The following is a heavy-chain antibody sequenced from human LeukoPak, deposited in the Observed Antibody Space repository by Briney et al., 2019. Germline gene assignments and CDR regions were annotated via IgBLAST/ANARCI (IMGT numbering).Heavy chain of an antibody. CDR2: IYYSGST. CDR3: AREGYYYDSSGYYYGVFDY. CDR1: GGSISSSSYY. D-gene: IGHD3-22*01. V-gene: IGHV4-39*07. J-gene: IGHJ4*02. Sequence: SETLSLTCTVSGGSISSSSYYWGWIRQPPGKGLEWIGSIYYSGSTYYNPSLKSRVTISVDTSKNHFSLRLSSVTAADTAVYYCAREGYYYDSSGYYYGVFDYWGQGTLVTVSS.